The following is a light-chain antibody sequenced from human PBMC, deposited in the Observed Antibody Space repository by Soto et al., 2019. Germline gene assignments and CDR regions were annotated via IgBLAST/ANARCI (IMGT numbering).Light chain of an antibody. J-gene: IGLJ2*01. V-gene: IGLV2-11*01. CDR2: DVS. Sequence: QSALTQPRSVSGPPGQSVTISCTGTSSDVAGSNYVSWYQQHPGKAPKLMIYDVSKRPSGVPDRFSGSKSDNTASLTISGLQAEDEADYYCCSYAGSYTYVVFGGGTQLTVL. CDR1: SSDVAGSNY. CDR3: CSYAGSYTYVV.